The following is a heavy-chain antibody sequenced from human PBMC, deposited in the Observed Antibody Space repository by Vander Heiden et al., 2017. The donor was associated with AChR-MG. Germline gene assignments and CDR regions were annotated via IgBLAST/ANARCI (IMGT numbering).Heavy chain of an antibody. Sequence: QVQLQESGPGLVKPSETLSLTCTVPGGSISSYYWSWIRQPPGKGLEWIGYIDYSGSTNYNPSLKSRVTISVDTSKNQFSLKLSSVTAADTAVYYCARERGAYCSGGSCYYDRWGQGTLVTVSS. J-gene: IGHJ5*02. D-gene: IGHD2-15*01. CDR3: ARERGAYCSGGSCYYDR. CDR2: IDYSGST. V-gene: IGHV4-59*01. CDR1: GGSISSYY.